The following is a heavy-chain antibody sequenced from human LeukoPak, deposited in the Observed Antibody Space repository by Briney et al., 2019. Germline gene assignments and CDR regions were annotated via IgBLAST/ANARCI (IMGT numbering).Heavy chain of an antibody. V-gene: IGHV1-2*06. CDR1: GYTFTGHY. CDR2: INPNSGGT. J-gene: IGHJ4*02. CDR3: ARGTALYYYDSSGYGDLNYYFDY. Sequence: ASVKVSCKASGYTFTGHYMHWVRQAPGQGLEWMGRINPNSGGTNYAQKFQGRVTMTRDTSISTAYMELSRLRSDDTAVYYCARGTALYYYDSSGYGDLNYYFDYWGQGTLVTVSS. D-gene: IGHD3-22*01.